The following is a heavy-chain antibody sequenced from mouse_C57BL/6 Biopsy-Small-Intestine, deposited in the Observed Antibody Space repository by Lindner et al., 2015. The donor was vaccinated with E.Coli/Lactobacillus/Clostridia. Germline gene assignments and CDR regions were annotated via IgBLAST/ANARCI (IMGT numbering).Heavy chain of an antibody. V-gene: IGHV1-81*01. CDR1: GGTFSSYA. J-gene: IGHJ4*01. Sequence: SVKVSCKASGGTFSSYAISWVRQAPGQGFEWMGGIIPMFGTANYAQKFQGRVTITADESTSTAYMELSSLRSEDTAVYHCASPSSCIADRLVAVMGGFDDHYYAMDVWGQGTTVTVSS. D-gene: IGHD1-1*01. CDR3: ASPSSCIADRLVAVMGGFDDHYYAMDV. CDR2: IIPMFGTA.